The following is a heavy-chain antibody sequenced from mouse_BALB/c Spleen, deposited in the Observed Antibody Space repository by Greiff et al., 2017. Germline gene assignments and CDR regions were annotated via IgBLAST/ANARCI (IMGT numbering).Heavy chain of an antibody. CDR1: GFTFSSYG. J-gene: IGHJ3*01. Sequence: EVKLMESGGDLVKPGGSLKLSCAASGFTFSSYGMSWVRQTPDKRLEWVATISSGGSYTYYPDSVKGRFTISRDNAKNTLYLQMSSLKSEDTAMYYCARHRANWDWFAYWGQGTLVTVSA. D-gene: IGHD4-1*01. V-gene: IGHV5-6*01. CDR2: ISSGGSYT. CDR3: ARHRANWDWFAY.